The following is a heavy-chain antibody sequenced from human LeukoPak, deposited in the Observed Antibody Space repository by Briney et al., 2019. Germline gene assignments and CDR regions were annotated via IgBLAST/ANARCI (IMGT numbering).Heavy chain of an antibody. J-gene: IGHJ6*02. CDR1: GFTFSSYA. V-gene: IGHV3-23*01. CDR2: ISGSGGST. Sequence: GGSLRLSYAASGFTFSSYAMSWVRQAPGKGLEWVSAISGSGGSTYYADSVKGRFTISRDNSKNTLYLQMNSLRAEDTAVYYCAKEPYDSSGYYYEYYYGMDVWGQGTTVTVSS. CDR3: AKEPYDSSGYYYEYYYGMDV. D-gene: IGHD3-22*01.